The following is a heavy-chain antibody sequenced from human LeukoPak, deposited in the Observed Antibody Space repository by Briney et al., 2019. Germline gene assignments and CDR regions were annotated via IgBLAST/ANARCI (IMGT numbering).Heavy chain of an antibody. CDR1: GFTFSSYW. CDR2: INSDGSST. Sequence: PGGSLRLSCAASGFTFSSYWMHWVRQAPGKGLMWVSGINSDGSSTSYADSVKGRFTISRDNAKNTLSLQMSSLRAEDTAVYYCARETYSSSRDFDYWGQGTLVTVSS. V-gene: IGHV3-74*01. D-gene: IGHD6-6*01. CDR3: ARETYSSSRDFDY. J-gene: IGHJ4*02.